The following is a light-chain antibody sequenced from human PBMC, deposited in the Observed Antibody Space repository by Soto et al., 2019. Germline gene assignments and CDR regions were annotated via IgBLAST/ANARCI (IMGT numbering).Light chain of an antibody. V-gene: IGLV2-14*01. CDR1: SSDVGGYNY. J-gene: IGLJ1*01. Sequence: QSALTQPASVSGSPGQSITISCTGTSSDVGGYNYVSWYQQHPGKAPKLMIYDVSNRPSGVSNRFSGSKSGNTASLTISGLPAEDEAAYYCSSYTSSSFYVFGTGTKVTVL. CDR3: SSYTSSSFYV. CDR2: DVS.